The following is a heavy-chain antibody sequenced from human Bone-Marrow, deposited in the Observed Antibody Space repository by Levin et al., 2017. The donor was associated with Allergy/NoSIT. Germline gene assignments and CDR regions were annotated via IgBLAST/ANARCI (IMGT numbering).Heavy chain of an antibody. CDR3: ARGKPSFMVRGAHLRYFDY. CDR1: GGSFSGYY. Sequence: SETLSLTCAVYGGSFSGYYWSWIRQPPGKGLEWIGEINHSGSTNYNPSLKSRVTISVDTSKNQFSLKLSSVTAADTAVYYCARGKPSFMVRGAHLRYFDYWGQGTLVTVSS. V-gene: IGHV4-34*01. CDR2: INHSGST. J-gene: IGHJ4*02. D-gene: IGHD3-10*01.